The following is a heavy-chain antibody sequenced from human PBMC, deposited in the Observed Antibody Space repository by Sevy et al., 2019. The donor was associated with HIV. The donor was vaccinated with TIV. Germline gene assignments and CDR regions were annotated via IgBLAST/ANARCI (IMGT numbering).Heavy chain of an antibody. CDR3: ARSNWVTATNGFSKSYYFDY. V-gene: IGHV4-4*07. J-gene: IGHJ4*02. Sequence: SETLSLTCTVSGDSFSSYFWAWIRQPAWKLLESIGRINTSGSTNYNPSLKRRVTMSVDTSKSQFSLKVTSLTAADTAIYFCARSNWVTATNGFSKSYYFDYWGQGSLVTVSS. CDR1: GDSFSSYF. D-gene: IGHD7-27*01. CDR2: INTSGST.